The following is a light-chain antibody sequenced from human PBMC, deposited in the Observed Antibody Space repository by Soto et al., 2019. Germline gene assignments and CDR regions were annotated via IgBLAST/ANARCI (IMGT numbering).Light chain of an antibody. J-gene: IGKJ4*01. CDR1: QSMNSN. Sequence: EIVMTQSPATLSVSPGERATLSCSASQSMNSNLAWYQQKPGQAPRLLIYGASTRATGIPARFSGSGSGTEFTLTISSLQSEDFAVYYCQQYNNWPPLTFGGGTKVEIK. CDR2: GAS. V-gene: IGKV3-15*01. CDR3: QQYNNWPPLT.